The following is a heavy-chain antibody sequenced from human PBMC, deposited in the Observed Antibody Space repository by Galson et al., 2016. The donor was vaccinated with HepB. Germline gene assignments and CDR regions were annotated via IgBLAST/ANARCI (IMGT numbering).Heavy chain of an antibody. V-gene: IGHV6-1*01. CDR3: ARVRSGYSGYANPYYYGMDV. J-gene: IGHJ6*02. CDR1: GDSVSSNSAT. Sequence: CAISGDSVSSNSATWNWIRQSPSRGLEWLGRTYYRSKWYNDYALSVKSRITINPDTSKNQFSLQLNSVTPEDTAVYYCARVRSGYSGYANPYYYGMDVWSQGTAVTVS. D-gene: IGHD5-12*01. CDR2: TYYRSKWYN.